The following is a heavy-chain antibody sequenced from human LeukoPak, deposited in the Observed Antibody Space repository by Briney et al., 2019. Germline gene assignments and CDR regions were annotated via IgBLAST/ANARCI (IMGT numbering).Heavy chain of an antibody. J-gene: IGHJ4*02. CDR1: GFTFSSYS. V-gene: IGHV3-21*01. Sequence: KPGRSLRLSCAASGFTFSSYSMNWVRQAPGKGLEWVSSISSSSSYIYYADSVKGRFTISRDNAKNSLYLQMNSLRAEDTAVYYCASIAAAGNLHDYWGQGTLVTVSS. D-gene: IGHD6-13*01. CDR3: ASIAAAGNLHDY. CDR2: ISSSSSYI.